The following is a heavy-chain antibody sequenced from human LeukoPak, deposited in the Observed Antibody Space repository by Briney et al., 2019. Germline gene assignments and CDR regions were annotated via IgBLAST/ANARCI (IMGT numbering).Heavy chain of an antibody. CDR3: ARDDNYGIFVNVDY. CDR2: ITADNGDT. Sequence: ASVKVSCKASGFTFTNYAIHWVRQAPGHRLEWMGWITADNGDTKYSEDLQGRVTITSDTSTSTAYMELSSLRSDDTAVYYCARDDNYGIFVNVDYWGQGTLVTVSS. CDR1: GFTFTNYA. V-gene: IGHV1-3*01. J-gene: IGHJ4*02. D-gene: IGHD4-11*01.